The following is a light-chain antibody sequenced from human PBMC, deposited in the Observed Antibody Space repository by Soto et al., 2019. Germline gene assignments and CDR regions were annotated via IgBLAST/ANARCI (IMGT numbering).Light chain of an antibody. J-gene: IGKJ1*01. CDR1: QDISDY. V-gene: IGKV1-27*01. Sequence: IQMTQSSSSLSASVGDRVTITCRASQDISDYLAWYQQKPGQVPKLLISAASTLQTGVPSRFSGSASGTDFILTITSLQPDDFATYYCQHYNGPPWTFGQGTKVEIQ. CDR2: AAS. CDR3: QHYNGPPWT.